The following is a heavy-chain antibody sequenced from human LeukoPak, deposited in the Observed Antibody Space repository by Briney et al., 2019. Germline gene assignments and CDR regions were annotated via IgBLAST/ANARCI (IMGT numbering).Heavy chain of an antibody. CDR2: INHSGST. Sequence: PSETLSLTCAVYGGSFSGYYWSWIRQPPGKGLEWIGEINHSGSTNYNPSLKSRVTISVDTSKNQFSLKLSSVTAADTAVYYCARHRLGYCSGGSCYGGYWGQGTLVTVSS. CDR3: ARHRLGYCSGGSCYGGY. V-gene: IGHV4-34*01. J-gene: IGHJ4*02. D-gene: IGHD2-15*01. CDR1: GGSFSGYY.